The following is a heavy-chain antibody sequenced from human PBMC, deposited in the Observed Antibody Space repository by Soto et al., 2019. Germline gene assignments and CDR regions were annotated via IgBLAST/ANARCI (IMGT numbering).Heavy chain of an antibody. Sequence: ASVKVSCKASGYTFTSYDINWVRQATGQGLEWMGWMNPNSGNTGYAQKFQGRVTMTRNTSISTAYMELSSLRSEDTAVYYCGTGASWSLSYSYGIDVWGQGTTVTVSS. D-gene: IGHD6-13*01. CDR1: GYTFTSYD. CDR2: MNPNSGNT. J-gene: IGHJ6*02. V-gene: IGHV1-8*01. CDR3: GTGASWSLSYSYGIDV.